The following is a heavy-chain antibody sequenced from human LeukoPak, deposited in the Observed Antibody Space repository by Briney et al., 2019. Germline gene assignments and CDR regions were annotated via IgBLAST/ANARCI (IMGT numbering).Heavy chain of an antibody. V-gene: IGHV3-21*01. CDR1: GFTFSDYT. CDR3: ARDFEFGSAAGTPN. J-gene: IGHJ4*02. D-gene: IGHD6-13*01. CDR2: ISSSSSYI. Sequence: GGSLRLSCAASGFTFSDYTMNWVRQAPGKGLEWVSSISSSSSYIYYADSVKGRFTISRDNAKNSLYLQMNSLRAEDTAVYYCARDFEFGSAAGTPNWGQGTLVTVSS.